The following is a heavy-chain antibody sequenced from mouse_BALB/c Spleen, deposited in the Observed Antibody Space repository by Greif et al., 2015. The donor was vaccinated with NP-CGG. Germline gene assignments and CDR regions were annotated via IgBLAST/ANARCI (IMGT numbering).Heavy chain of an antibody. J-gene: IGHJ4*01. D-gene: IGHD2-3*01. V-gene: IGHV1-7*01. CDR1: GYTFTSYW. CDR3: ARDEGYFGVSYYYAMDY. Sequence: QVQLKEPGAELAKPGASVKMSCKASGYTFTSYWMHWVKQRPGQGLEWIGYINPSTGYPEYNQKFKDTATLTADKSSSTAYFQLSSLTSEDSAVYYCARDEGYFGVSYYYAMDYWGHGASVTVSS. CDR2: INPSTGYP.